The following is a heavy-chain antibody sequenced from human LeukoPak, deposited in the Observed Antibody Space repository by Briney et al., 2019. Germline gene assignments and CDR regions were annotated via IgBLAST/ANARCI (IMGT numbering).Heavy chain of an antibody. CDR3: AREEWFGELPYDY. J-gene: IGHJ4*02. CDR2: IYTSGST. Sequence: TSETLSLTCTVSGGSISSYYWTWIRQPAGKGLEWIGRIYTSGSTNYNPSLRSQVTMSVDTSKNQFSLKLSSVTAADTAVYYCAREEWFGELPYDYWGQGTLVTVSS. CDR1: GGSISSYY. D-gene: IGHD3-10*01. V-gene: IGHV4-4*07.